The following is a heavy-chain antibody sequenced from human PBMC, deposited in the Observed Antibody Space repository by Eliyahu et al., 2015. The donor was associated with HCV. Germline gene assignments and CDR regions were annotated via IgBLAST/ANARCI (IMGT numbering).Heavy chain of an antibody. Sequence: EVQLLESGGGLVQPGGSLRLSCAASGFTFSSYAMSWVRQAPGKGLEWVSAISGSGGSTYYADSVKGRFTISRDNSKNTLYLQMNSLRAEDTAVYYCAKDPQYYGSGSYSVTFPETYYYYGMDVWGQGTTVTVSS. CDR1: GFTFSSYA. CDR3: AKDPQYYGSGSYSVTFPETYYYYGMDV. CDR2: ISGSGGST. D-gene: IGHD3-10*01. V-gene: IGHV3-23*01. J-gene: IGHJ6*02.